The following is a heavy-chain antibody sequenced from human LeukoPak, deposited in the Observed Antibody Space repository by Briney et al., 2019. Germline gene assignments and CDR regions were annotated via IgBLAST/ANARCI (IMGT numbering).Heavy chain of an antibody. CDR1: GGSFSGYY. J-gene: IGHJ4*02. CDR3: AGYYYDSNGYYPFDY. CDR2: INHSGST. V-gene: IGHV4-34*01. D-gene: IGHD3-22*01. Sequence: SETLSLTCAVYGGSFSGYYWSWIRQPPGKGLEWIGEINHSGSTNYNPSLKSRVTISVDTSKNQFSLKLSSVTAADTAVYYCAGYYYDSNGYYPFDYWGQGTLVTVSS.